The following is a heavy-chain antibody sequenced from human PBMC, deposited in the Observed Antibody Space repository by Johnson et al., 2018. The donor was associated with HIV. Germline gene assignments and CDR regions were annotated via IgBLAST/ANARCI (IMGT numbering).Heavy chain of an antibody. CDR1: GFTFSHYW. D-gene: IGHD2-8*02. J-gene: IGHJ3*02. CDR2: IGTAGDT. CDR3: ARDHCTGGVCYGLQAFDI. Sequence: VQLVESGGGLVQPGGSLRLSCAASGFTFSHYWMEWVRQAPGEGLVWVSAIGTAGDTYYPGSVKGRFTISRENAKNYLYLQMNSLRAEDTALYYCARDHCTGGVCYGLQAFDIWGQGTMVTVSS. V-gene: IGHV3-13*01.